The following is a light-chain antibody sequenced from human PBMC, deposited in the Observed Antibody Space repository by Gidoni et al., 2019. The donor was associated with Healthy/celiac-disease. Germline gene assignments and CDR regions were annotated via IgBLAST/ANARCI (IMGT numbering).Light chain of an antibody. J-gene: IGKJ3*01. CDR1: QSVSSSS. CDR2: GAS. CDR3: QQYGSSLIFT. Sequence: EIVLTQSTGTLSLSPGERATLSCRASQSVSSSSLAWYQQKPGQAPRLLNYGASSRATGIPDRFSGSGSGTDFTLTISRLEPEDFAVYFCQQYGSSLIFTFGPGTKVDIK. V-gene: IGKV3-20*01.